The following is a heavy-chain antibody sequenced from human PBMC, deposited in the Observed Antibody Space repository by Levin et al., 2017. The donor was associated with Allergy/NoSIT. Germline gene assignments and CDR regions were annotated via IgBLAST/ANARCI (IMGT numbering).Heavy chain of an antibody. J-gene: IGHJ4*02. V-gene: IGHV3-30*04. D-gene: IGHD6-19*01. CDR2: ISYDGSNK. Sequence: PGGSLRLSCAASGFTFSSYAMHWVRQAPGKGLEWVAVISYDGSNKYYADSVKGRFTISRDNSKNTLYLQMNSLRAEDTAVYYWARDRSSGWHSPYYFDYWGQGTLVTVSS. CDR3: ARDRSSGWHSPYYFDY. CDR1: GFTFSSYA.